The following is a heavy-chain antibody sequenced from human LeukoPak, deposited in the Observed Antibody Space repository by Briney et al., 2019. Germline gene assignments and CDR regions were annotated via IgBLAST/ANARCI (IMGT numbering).Heavy chain of an antibody. J-gene: IGHJ4*02. V-gene: IGHV1-2*02. Sequence: GASVKVSCKASGYTFTGYYMHWVRQAPGQGLEWMGWINPNSGGTNYAQKFQGRVTMTRDTSISTAYMELSRLRSDDTAAYYCARDQGSILGFGELRTYFDYWGQGTLVTVSS. CDR1: GYTFTGYY. CDR3: ARDQGSILGFGELRTYFDY. CDR2: INPNSGGT. D-gene: IGHD3-10*01.